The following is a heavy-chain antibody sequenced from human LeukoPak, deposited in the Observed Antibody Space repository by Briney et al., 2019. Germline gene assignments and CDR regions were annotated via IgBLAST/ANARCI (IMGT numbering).Heavy chain of an antibody. V-gene: IGHV3-11*04. D-gene: IGHD3-10*02. CDR2: ISSSGTTK. CDR3: AELGITMIGGV. Sequence: GGSLRLSCAASGFTFSDYYMSWIRQAPGKGLQWISYISSSGTTKYYADSVKGRFTISRDNAKNSLYLQMNSLRAEDTAVYYCAELGITMIGGVWGKGTTVTISS. CDR1: GFTFSDYY. J-gene: IGHJ6*04.